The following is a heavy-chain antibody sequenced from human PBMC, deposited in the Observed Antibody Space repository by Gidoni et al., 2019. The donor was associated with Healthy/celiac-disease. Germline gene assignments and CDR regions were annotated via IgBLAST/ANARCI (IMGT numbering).Heavy chain of an antibody. D-gene: IGHD2-2*01. J-gene: IGHJ6*02. V-gene: IGHV3-30*04. Sequence: QLQLVESGGGVVQPGRSLSLSCAASGFTFRSYAMHWVRQAQGKGLEWVAVISYDGSNKYYADSVKGRFTISRDNSKNTLYLQMNSLRAEDTAVYYCARSVVPAARGYYYGMDVWGQGTTVTVSS. CDR3: ARSVVPAARGYYYGMDV. CDR1: GFTFRSYA. CDR2: ISYDGSNK.